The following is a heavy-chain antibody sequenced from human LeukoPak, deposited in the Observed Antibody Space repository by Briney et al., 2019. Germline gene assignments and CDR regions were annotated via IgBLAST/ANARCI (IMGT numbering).Heavy chain of an antibody. CDR2: IYYSGST. J-gene: IGHJ3*02. V-gene: IGHV4-59*01. Sequence: SETLSLTCTVSGVSISSYYGSWIRQPPGKVLEWVGYIYYSGSTSYNPSLKSRVTISVDTSKNHFSLKLSSVTAADTAVYYCARYRGSYPHDAFDIWGQGTMVTVSS. CDR3: ARYRGSYPHDAFDI. D-gene: IGHD1-26*01. CDR1: GVSISSYY.